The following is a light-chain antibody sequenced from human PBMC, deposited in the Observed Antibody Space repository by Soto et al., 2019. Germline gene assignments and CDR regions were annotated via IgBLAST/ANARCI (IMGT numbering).Light chain of an antibody. Sequence: QMTQSPSSLSASVGDSVTITCRASQGISTYLAWYQQTPGKIPKLLIYAASTLQSGVPSRFSGSGSGTVFTLTICSLQPEDVATYYCQKYYSAPFTFGPGTKVDLK. J-gene: IGKJ3*01. CDR1: QGISTY. CDR3: QKYYSAPFT. CDR2: AAS. V-gene: IGKV1-27*01.